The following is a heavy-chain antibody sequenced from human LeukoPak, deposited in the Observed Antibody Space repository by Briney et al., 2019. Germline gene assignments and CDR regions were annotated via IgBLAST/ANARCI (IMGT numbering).Heavy chain of an antibody. J-gene: IGHJ6*02. V-gene: IGHV3-9*01. CDR2: ISWNSGSI. CDR1: GFTFDDYA. CDR3: AKDLGSGAAAGTTTYYYYYGMDV. Sequence: GGSLRLSCAASGFTFDDYAMHWVRQAPGKGLEWVSGISWNSGSIGYADSVKGRFTISRDNAKNSLYLQMNSLRAEDTALYYCAKDLGSGAAAGTTTYYYYYGMDVWGQGTTVTVSS. D-gene: IGHD6-13*01.